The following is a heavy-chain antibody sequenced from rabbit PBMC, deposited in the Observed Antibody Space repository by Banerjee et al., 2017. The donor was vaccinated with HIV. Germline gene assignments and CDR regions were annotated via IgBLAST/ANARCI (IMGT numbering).Heavy chain of an antibody. Sequence: QEQLVESGGGLVQPEGSLTLTCTASGFSFSSSYWICWVRQAPGKGLEWIACIHAGGSGTTGYATWVNGRFTISKTSSTTVTLQMTSLTAADTATYFCARGDDGISGYNLWGQGTLVTVS. CDR1: GFSFSSSYW. J-gene: IGHJ4*01. V-gene: IGHV1S45*01. D-gene: IGHD1-1*01. CDR3: ARGDDGISGYNL. CDR2: IHAGGSGTT.